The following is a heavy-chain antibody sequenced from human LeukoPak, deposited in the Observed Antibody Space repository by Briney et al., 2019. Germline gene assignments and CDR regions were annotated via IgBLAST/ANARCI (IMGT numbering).Heavy chain of an antibody. J-gene: IGHJ6*02. D-gene: IGHD2-15*01. Sequence: GGSLRLSCAASGFTFDDYGMSWVRQAPGKGLEWVSGINWNGGSTGYADSVKGRFTISRDNAKNSLYLQMNSLRAEDTALYHCARCQDQHAYYYGMDVWGQGTTVTVSS. CDR2: INWNGGST. CDR1: GFTFDDYG. V-gene: IGHV3-20*01. CDR3: ARCQDQHAYYYGMDV.